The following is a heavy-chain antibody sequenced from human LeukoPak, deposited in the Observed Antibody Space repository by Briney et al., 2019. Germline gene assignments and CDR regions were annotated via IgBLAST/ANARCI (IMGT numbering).Heavy chain of an antibody. CDR2: INHSGST. J-gene: IGHJ3*02. D-gene: IGHD3-22*01. V-gene: IGHV4-34*01. CDR3: ARGHDSSGDNVSGRYAFDI. Sequence: SEALSLTCAVYGGSFSGYYWSWIRQPPGKGLEWIGEINHSGSTNYNPSLKSRVTISVDTSKNQFSLKLSSVTAADTAVYYCARGHDSSGDNVSGRYAFDIWGQGTMVTVSS. CDR1: GGSFSGYY.